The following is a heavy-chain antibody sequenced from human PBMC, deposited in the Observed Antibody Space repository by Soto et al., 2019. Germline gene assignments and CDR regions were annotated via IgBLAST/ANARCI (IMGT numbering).Heavy chain of an antibody. J-gene: IGHJ6*02. CDR2: ISSSGSTT. CDR1: GFTFRDYY. D-gene: IGHD4-17*01. CDR3: ARVPTTVTNRYYALDV. V-gene: IGHV3-11*01. Sequence: XGSLRLSCSASGFTFRDYYMSWIRQAPGKGLEWVSHISSSGSTTYYADSVKGRFTSSRDNAKNSLLLQMNSLRAEDTAVYYCARVPTTVTNRYYALDVWGQGTTVTVSS.